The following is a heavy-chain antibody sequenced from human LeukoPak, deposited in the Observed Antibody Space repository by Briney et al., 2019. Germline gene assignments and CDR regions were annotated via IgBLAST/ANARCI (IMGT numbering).Heavy chain of an antibody. D-gene: IGHD2-2*01. V-gene: IGHV3-64D*06. Sequence: PGGSLRLSCSASGFTFSSYAMHWVRQAPGKGLEYVSAISSNGGSTYYADSVKGRFTISRDNSKNTLYLQMSSLRAEDTAVYYCVKAAGDCSSTSCYLDYWGQGTLVTVSS. CDR2: ISSNGGST. CDR3: VKAAGDCSSTSCYLDY. CDR1: GFTFSSYA. J-gene: IGHJ4*02.